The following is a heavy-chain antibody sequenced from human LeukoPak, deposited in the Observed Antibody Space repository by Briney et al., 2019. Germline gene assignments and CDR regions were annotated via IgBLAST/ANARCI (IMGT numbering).Heavy chain of an antibody. D-gene: IGHD5-12*01. CDR1: GFTFSSYG. CDR3: AKGLGGYGHFDY. CDR2: IRYDGSNK. J-gene: IGHJ4*02. V-gene: IGHV3-30*02. Sequence: SGGPLRLSCAASGFTFSSYGMHWVRQAPGKGLEWVAFIRYDGSNKYYADSVKGRFTISRDNSKSTLYLQMNSLRAEDTAVYYCAKGLGGYGHFDYWGQGTLVTVSS.